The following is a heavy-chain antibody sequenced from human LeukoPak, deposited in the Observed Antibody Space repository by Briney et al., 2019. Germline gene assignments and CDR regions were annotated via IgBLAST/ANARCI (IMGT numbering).Heavy chain of an antibody. D-gene: IGHD6-19*01. Sequence: ASVKVSCKASGYTFAAHYMHWVRQAPGQGLEWMGWIIPNSGGTNYAQRFQGRVTMTRDTSISTACMELISLRSDDTAVYYCARDRALAGTGGYWFAPWGQGPLVTVSS. CDR3: ARDRALAGTGGYWFAP. V-gene: IGHV1-2*02. CDR1: GYTFAAHY. CDR2: IIPNSGGT. J-gene: IGHJ5*02.